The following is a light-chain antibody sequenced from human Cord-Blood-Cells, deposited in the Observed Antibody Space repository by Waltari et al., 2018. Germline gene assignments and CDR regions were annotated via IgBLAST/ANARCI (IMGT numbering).Light chain of an antibody. J-gene: IGLJ2*01. CDR3: SSYTSSSTPL. CDR2: DVS. CDR1: SRDVAGSNY. Sequence: QSALTQPASVSGSPGQSITLPCTGTSRDVAGSNYVSWYQQHPGKAPKLMIYDVSNRPSGVSNRFSGSKSGNTASLTISGLQAEDEADYYCSSYTSSSTPLFGGGTKLTVL. V-gene: IGLV2-14*01.